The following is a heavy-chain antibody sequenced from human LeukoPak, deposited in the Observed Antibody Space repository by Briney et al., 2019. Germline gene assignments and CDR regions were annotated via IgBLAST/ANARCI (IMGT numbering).Heavy chain of an antibody. J-gene: IGHJ6*03. D-gene: IGHD3-10*01. CDR2: INPSGGST. V-gene: IGHV1-46*01. Sequence: ASVKVSCKASGYTFTSYYMHWVRQAHGQGLEWMGIINPSGGSTSYAQKFQGRVTITADESTSTAYMELSSLRSEDTAVYYCARGAEFYYYMDVWGKGTTVTVSS. CDR3: ARGAEFYYYMDV. CDR1: GYTFTSYY.